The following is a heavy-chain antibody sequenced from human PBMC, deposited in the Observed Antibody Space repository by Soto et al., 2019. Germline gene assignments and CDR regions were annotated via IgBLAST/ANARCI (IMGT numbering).Heavy chain of an antibody. CDR1: GGSISSGGYS. J-gene: IGHJ5*02. CDR3: ARERLEGNWFDP. CDR2: IYHSGST. D-gene: IGHD6-25*01. Sequence: QLQLQESGSGLVRPSQTLSLTCAVSGGSISSGGYSWNWIRQPPGKGLEWMGYIYHSGSTPYNPSLQSRLXXXVXXSKNHFSLMLSSVSAADTAVYYCARERLEGNWFDPWGQGTLVTVSS. V-gene: IGHV4-30-2*01.